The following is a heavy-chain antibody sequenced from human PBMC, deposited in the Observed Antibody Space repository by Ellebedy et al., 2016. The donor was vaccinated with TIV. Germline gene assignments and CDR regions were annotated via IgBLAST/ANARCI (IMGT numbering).Heavy chain of an antibody. J-gene: IGHJ5*02. D-gene: IGHD6-13*01. V-gene: IGHV1-2*02. Sequence: AASVKVSCKASGYTFTDYYVHWVRQAPGQGLEWMGWINPNSGGTIYAQKFQGRVTMTRDTSISTAYMELSRLKSDDTAVYYWARYISEYTSSWFNWFDPWGQGTLVTVSA. CDR3: ARYISEYTSSWFNWFDP. CDR1: GYTFTDYY. CDR2: INPNSGGT.